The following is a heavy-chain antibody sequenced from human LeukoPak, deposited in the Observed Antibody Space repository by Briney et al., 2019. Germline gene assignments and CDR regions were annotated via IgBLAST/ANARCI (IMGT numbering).Heavy chain of an antibody. Sequence: PGRSLRLSCTASGFTLSSHAMHWVRQAPGKGLEWVAVISYDGSHKYYADSVKGRFTISSDNSKNTLYLQMNSLTAEDTAVYYCARGQEKDDYGSDYWGQGTLVTVSS. CDR1: GFTLSSHA. V-gene: IGHV3-30-3*01. D-gene: IGHD3-10*01. CDR3: ARGQEKDDYGSDY. J-gene: IGHJ4*02. CDR2: ISYDGSHK.